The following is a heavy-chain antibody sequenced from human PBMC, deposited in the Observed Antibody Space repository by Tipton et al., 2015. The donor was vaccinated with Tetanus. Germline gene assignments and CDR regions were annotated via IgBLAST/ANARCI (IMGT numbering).Heavy chain of an antibody. CDR2: IYHSGAT. CDR3: ARANNDFPKKGPFDS. D-gene: IGHD3-3*01. J-gene: IGHJ4*02. V-gene: IGHV4-61*01. Sequence: TLSLTCSVSGGSVSGSNHYWSWIRQPPGKQLEWIGYIYHSGATNYNPSLKSRLTISFGTSKNQFSLNLKSVTAADTAVYYCARANNDFPKKGPFDSWGQGTQVTVSS. CDR1: GGSVSGSNHY.